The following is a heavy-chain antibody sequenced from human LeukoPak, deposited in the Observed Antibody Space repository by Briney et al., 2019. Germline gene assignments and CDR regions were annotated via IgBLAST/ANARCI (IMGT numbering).Heavy chain of an antibody. J-gene: IGHJ4*02. CDR1: GGSISSYY. CDR2: IYYSGST. CDR3: ARRTVTTLFDY. D-gene: IGHD4-17*01. V-gene: IGHV4-59*01. Sequence: KSSETLSLTCTVSGGSISSYYWSWIRQPPGKGLEWIGYIYYSGSTNYNPSLKSRVTISVDTSKNQFSLKLSSVTAADTAVYYCARRTVTTLFDYWGQGTLVTVSS.